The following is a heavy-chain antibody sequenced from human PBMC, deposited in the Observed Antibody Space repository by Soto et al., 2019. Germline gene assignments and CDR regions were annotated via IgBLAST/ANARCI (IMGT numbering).Heavy chain of an antibody. CDR2: ISYSGTT. CDR3: ARSRRNYFDP. J-gene: IGHJ5*02. CDR1: GDSISVYY. V-gene: IGHV4-59*01. Sequence: SETLSLTCTVSGDSISVYYWNWIRQSPGKGLEWIGYISYSGTTKYNPSLKSRVTISVDTSKNQFSLKLSSVTAADTAVYYCARSRRNYFDPWGQG.